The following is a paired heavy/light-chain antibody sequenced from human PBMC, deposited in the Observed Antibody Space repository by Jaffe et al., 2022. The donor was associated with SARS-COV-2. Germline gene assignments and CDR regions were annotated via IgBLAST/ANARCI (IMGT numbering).Light chain of an antibody. CDR1: QSVLYSSDNKNY. CDR2: WAS. Sequence: DIVMTQSPDSLAVSLGERATINCKSSQSVLYSSDNKNYLGWYQQKSGQPPKLLIYWASTRKSGVPDRFSGSGSGTDFTLTISSLQAEDVAVYYCLQYYDTLTFGGGTKVEIK. V-gene: IGKV4-1*01. CDR3: LQYYDTLT. J-gene: IGKJ4*01.
Heavy chain of an antibody. V-gene: IGHV3-15*01. J-gene: IGHJ3*02. Sequence: EVQLVESGGGLVKPGGSLRLSCAASGFTFSNAWMTWVRQAPGKGLEWVGRIKSKTVGGTTDYAAPVKGRFTISRDDSENTLYLQMNSLKTEDTAVYHCFTYNWNDWADAFDIWGQGTLVTVAS. CDR1: GFTFSNAW. D-gene: IGHD1-1*01. CDR3: FTYNWNDWADAFDI. CDR2: IKSKTVGGTT.